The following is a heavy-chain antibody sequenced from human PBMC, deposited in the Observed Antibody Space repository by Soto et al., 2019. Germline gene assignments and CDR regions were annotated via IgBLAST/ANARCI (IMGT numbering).Heavy chain of an antibody. CDR3: VKGNQLLRYYFEF. CDR2: ITSEGDRT. Sequence: WGSLRLSCSVSGFTFSNYAMHWVRQAPGKGLEYVSGITSEGDRTWHADSVKDRFTISRDNSKNTLFLQMSSLRVEDTAIYFCVKGNQLLRYYFEFWGPGTLVTVSS. V-gene: IGHV3-64D*06. J-gene: IGHJ4*01. D-gene: IGHD2-15*01. CDR1: GFTFSNYA.